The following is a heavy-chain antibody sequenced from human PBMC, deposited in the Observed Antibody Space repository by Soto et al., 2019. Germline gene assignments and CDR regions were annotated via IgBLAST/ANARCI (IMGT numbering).Heavy chain of an antibody. Sequence: SETLSLTCTVSGDSIRSGNHYWSWIRQPPGKGLEWIGYIYYSGSTYYSPSLKSRVTISVDTSKNQFSLKLNSVTAADTAVYYCARVDILTVYGCMGVWGQGTTVTV. CDR3: ARVDILTVYGCMGV. V-gene: IGHV4-30-4*01. CDR2: IYYSGST. D-gene: IGHD3-9*01. J-gene: IGHJ6*02. CDR1: GDSIRSGNHY.